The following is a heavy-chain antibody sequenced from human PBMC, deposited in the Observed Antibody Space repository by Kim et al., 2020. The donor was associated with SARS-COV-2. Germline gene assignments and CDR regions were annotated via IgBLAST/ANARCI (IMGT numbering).Heavy chain of an antibody. CDR3: AKLGSDYDILTGYYLMWDV. Sequence: GGSLRLSCAVSGFTFSSYGMHWVRQAPGKGLEWVAVIWYDGSNKYYADSVKGRFTISRDNSKNTLYLQMNSLRAEDTAVYYCAKLGSDYDILTGYYLMWDVWGQGTTVTVSS. CDR2: IWYDGSNK. CDR1: GFTFSSYG. D-gene: IGHD3-9*01. J-gene: IGHJ6*02. V-gene: IGHV3-33*06.